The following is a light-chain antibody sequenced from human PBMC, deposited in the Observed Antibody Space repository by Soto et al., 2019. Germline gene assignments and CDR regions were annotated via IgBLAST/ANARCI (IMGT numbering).Light chain of an antibody. CDR1: QSVKRR. J-gene: IGKJ4*01. V-gene: IGKV3-11*01. Sequence: EIVLTQSPATLSLSPGEGATLSCRSSQSVKRRLGWYQQKPGQAPTLLIYDASNRATGIPARFSGSGSDTDFTLTISSLEPEDFAIYYCQQRADWPLTFGGGTRVEIK. CDR3: QQRADWPLT. CDR2: DAS.